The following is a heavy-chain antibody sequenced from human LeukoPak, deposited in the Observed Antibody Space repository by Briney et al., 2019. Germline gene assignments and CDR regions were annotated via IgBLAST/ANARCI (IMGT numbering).Heavy chain of an antibody. CDR2: ITGGGSGI. CDR1: GFTFSDYA. D-gene: IGHD3-9*01. CDR3: AKWGDYDVLTGYYVSDY. J-gene: IGHJ4*02. Sequence: GGSLRLSCAASGFTFSDYAMSWVRQAPGKGLEWVSAITGGGSGIYYADSMKSRFTISRDNSKNTLYLQINSLRAEDTAVYYCAKWGDYDVLTGYYVSDYWGQGTLVTVSS. V-gene: IGHV3-23*01.